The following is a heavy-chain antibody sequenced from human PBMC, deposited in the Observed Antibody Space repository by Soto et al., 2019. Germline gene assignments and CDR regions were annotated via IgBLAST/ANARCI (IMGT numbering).Heavy chain of an antibody. CDR3: ARSWGYLDY. J-gene: IGHJ4*02. Sequence: GGSLRLSCAASGFIVSSNYMGWVRQAPGKGLEGVSVIYSGGSTDYADSVKGRFTISRDSSKNTLYLQMNSLRAEDTAMYYCARSWGYLDYWGQGTLVTVSS. D-gene: IGHD3-16*01. CDR2: IYSGGST. V-gene: IGHV3-53*01. CDR1: GFIVSSNY.